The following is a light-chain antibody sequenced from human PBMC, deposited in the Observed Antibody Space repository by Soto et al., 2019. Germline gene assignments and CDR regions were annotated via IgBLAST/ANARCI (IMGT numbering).Light chain of an antibody. J-gene: IGKJ4*01. CDR2: NAS. CDR3: QQRSNWPLT. V-gene: IGKV3-11*01. CDR1: QSVSRY. Sequence: EIVLTQSPATLSLSPGERATLSCRASQSVSRYLVWFQQKPVQAPRLLMYNASHRATGIPARFSGSGSGTDFTLTISSLEPEDFAVYYCQQRSNWPLTFGGGTKVEIK.